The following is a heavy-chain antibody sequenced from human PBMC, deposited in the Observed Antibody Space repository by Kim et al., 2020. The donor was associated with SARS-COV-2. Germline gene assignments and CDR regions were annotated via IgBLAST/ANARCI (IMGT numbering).Heavy chain of an antibody. J-gene: IGHJ4*02. Sequence: SETLSLTCTVSGGSISGSGYYWGWIHQPPGKGLEWIGSIYHSGSTYYNPSLKSRVTISVDTSKNHFSLRLRSVTAADTAVYYCARPISGGGDYSYWGQGTLVTVSS. V-gene: IGHV4-39*02. CDR3: ARPISGGGDYSY. CDR2: IYHSGST. CDR1: GGSISGSGYY. D-gene: IGHD2-21*01.